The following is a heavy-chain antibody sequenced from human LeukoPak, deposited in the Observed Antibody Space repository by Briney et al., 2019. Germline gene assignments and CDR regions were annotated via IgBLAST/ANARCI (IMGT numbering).Heavy chain of an antibody. D-gene: IGHD2-8*02. J-gene: IGHJ6*02. V-gene: IGHV1-46*01. Sequence: ASVKVSCKASGYTFSTYYLNWVRQAPGQGLEWMGKIDPTSGSAYYAQKFQGRVTMTRDTSTSTVYMEMSSLRSEDTAVYYCARALGYCTVSSCPGMDVWGQETTVTVSS. CDR1: GYTFSTYY. CDR2: IDPTSGSA. CDR3: ARALGYCTVSSCPGMDV.